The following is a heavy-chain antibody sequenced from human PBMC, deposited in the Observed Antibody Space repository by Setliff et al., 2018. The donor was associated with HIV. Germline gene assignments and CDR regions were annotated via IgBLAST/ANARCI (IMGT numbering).Heavy chain of an antibody. CDR3: ARGRDYTGSWFRPFYLDF. V-gene: IGHV4-34*01. Sequence: SETLSLTCAVYGGSFSAYHWSWIRQTPGKGLEWLGEINHSGSTAYNLALESRVSMSIDTSKNQFSLKLTSVTAADTAIYYCARGRDYTGSWFRPFYLDFWGHGNLVTVS. CDR2: INHSGST. D-gene: IGHD3-3*01. J-gene: IGHJ4*01. CDR1: GGSFSAYH.